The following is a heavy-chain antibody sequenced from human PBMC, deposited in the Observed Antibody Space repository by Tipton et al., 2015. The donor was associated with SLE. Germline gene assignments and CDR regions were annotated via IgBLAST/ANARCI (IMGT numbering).Heavy chain of an antibody. V-gene: IGHV6-1*01. CDR2: TYYRSRWYN. Sequence: GLVKPSQTLSLTCAISGDSVSSNSAAWNWIRQSPSRGLEWLGRTYYRSRWYNDYAVSVKSRITINPDTSKNQFSLQLNSVTPEDTAVYYCARDSVIAVAGTTYFDYWGQGTLVTVSS. CDR1: GDSVSSNSAA. J-gene: IGHJ4*02. D-gene: IGHD6-19*01. CDR3: ARDSVIAVAGTTYFDY.